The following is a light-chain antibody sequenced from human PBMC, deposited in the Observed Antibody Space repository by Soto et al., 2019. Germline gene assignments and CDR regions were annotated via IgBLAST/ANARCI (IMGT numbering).Light chain of an antibody. CDR2: LNSDGSH. CDR3: QTWGTGIVV. Sequence: QPVLTQSPSASASLGASVKLTRTLSSGHSSYAIAWHQQQPEKGPRYLMKLNSDGSHSKGDGIPDRFSGSSSGAERYLTISGLQSEDEADYYCQTWGTGIVVFGGGTKLTVL. V-gene: IGLV4-69*01. J-gene: IGLJ2*01. CDR1: SGHSSYA.